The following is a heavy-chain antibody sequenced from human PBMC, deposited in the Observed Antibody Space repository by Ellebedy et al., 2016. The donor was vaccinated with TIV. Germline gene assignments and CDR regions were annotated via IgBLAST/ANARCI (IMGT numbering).Heavy chain of an antibody. V-gene: IGHV3-30-3*01. CDR2: ISYDGNNK. Sequence: PGGSLRLSCAASRLTFRSYAMHWVRQAPGKGLEWVAAISYDGNNKYYADSVKGRFTISRDNSKNTMFLQMNSLRPEDTAIYYCARTATAYSFDYWGQGTLVTVSS. CDR1: RLTFRSYA. CDR3: ARTATAYSFDY. J-gene: IGHJ4*02. D-gene: IGHD4-17*01.